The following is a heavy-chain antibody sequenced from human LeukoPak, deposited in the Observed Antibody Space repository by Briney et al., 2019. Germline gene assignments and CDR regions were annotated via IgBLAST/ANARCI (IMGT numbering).Heavy chain of an antibody. CDR3: ARATAYCSVGTCSLMGGGAFDL. CDR2: ISWNSGSI. Sequence: GRSLRLSCVASGFMFDDYGIHWVRQAPGKGLEWVSGISWNSGSIGYADSVKGRFIISRDNAKTFVFLLMSSLRAEDTAFYYCARATAYCSVGTCSLMGGGAFDLWGQGTMVTVSS. CDR1: GFMFDDYG. J-gene: IGHJ3*01. D-gene: IGHD2-15*01. V-gene: IGHV3-9*01.